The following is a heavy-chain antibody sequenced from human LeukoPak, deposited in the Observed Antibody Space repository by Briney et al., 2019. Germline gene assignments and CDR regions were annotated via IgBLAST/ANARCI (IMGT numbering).Heavy chain of an antibody. Sequence: PGGSLRLSCAASGFPFNSYWMSWVRQAPGKGLEWVANIKQDGSEKYYVDSVKGRFTISRDNAKNSLYLLMNSLRAEDTAVYYCARDRRLSGCYFDYWGQGTLVTVSS. V-gene: IGHV3-7*01. CDR2: IKQDGSEK. D-gene: IGHD5-12*01. J-gene: IGHJ4*02. CDR1: GFPFNSYW. CDR3: ARDRRLSGCYFDY.